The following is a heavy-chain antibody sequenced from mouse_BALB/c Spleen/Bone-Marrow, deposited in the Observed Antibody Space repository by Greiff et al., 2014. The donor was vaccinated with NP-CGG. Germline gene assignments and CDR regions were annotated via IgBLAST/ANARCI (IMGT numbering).Heavy chain of an antibody. CDR1: GYTFSNYW. J-gene: IGHJ2*01. Sequence: VQLQQSGTGLARPGAALKISCTASGYTFSNYWMHWVKQRPGQGLEWIGTIYPGNSDTTYNHKIKGKTKLTASTYTSAAYMKISRLTNEDSAVYYCKTVARTKFDYWGQGTTLTVSS. V-gene: IGHV1-5*01. CDR3: KTVARTKFDY. CDR2: IYPGNSDT.